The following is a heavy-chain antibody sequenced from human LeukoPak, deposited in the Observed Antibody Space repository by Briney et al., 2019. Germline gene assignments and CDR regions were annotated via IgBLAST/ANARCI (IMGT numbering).Heavy chain of an antibody. Sequence: SETLSLTCTVSGGSVTSYYWNWIRQPAGKGLEWVGRIYNTGSTWYNPSLKSRVSMSIDTSKNQFSLKLHSVTAADAAVYYCARDVGNYYDYIYHYYYDYWGQGSLVTVSS. CDR1: GGSVTSYY. V-gene: IGHV4-4*07. D-gene: IGHD3-22*01. J-gene: IGHJ4*02. CDR3: ARDVGNYYDYIYHYYYDY. CDR2: IYNTGST.